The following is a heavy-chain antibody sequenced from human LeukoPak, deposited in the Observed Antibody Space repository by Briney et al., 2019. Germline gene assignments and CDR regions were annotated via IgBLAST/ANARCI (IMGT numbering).Heavy chain of an antibody. CDR3: AGPSSGYCTNGVCSSHPYYYYYYMDV. CDR1: GYTFTCDY. J-gene: IGHJ6*03. Sequence: ASVKVSCKASGYTFTCDYMHRVRQAPGQGLEWMGWINPNSGGTNYAQKFQGRVTMSRDTSISTAYMELSKLRSDDTAVYYCAGPSSGYCTNGVCSSHPYYYYYYMDVWGKGTTVTVSS. V-gene: IGHV1-2*02. D-gene: IGHD2-8*01. CDR2: INPNSGGT.